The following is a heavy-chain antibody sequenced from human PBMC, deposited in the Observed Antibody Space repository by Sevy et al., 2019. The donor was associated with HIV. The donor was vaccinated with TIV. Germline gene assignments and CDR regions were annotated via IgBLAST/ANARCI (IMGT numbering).Heavy chain of an antibody. J-gene: IGHJ6*02. V-gene: IGHV3-48*03. CDR2: ISPSGSPI. CDR3: ARDLVASTLTMDV. D-gene: IGHD2-15*01. Sequence: GGSLRLSCAASGFTYTNNVMNWVRQAPGKGLEWLSYISPSGSPIYYADSVKGRFTISRDNAKNSLYLQMNSLRADDTGLYYCARDLVASTLTMDVWGQGTTVTVSS. CDR1: GFTYTNNV.